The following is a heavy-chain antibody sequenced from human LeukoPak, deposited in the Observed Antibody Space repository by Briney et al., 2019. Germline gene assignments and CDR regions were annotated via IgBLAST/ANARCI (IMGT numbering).Heavy chain of an antibody. Sequence: SETLSLTCTVSGGSISSYYWSWIRQPPGKGLEWIGYIYYSGSTNYNPSLKSRVTISVDTSKNQFSLNLSSVTAADTAVYYCARAEVVGAHLRSGYFQHWGQGTLVIVSS. CDR2: IYYSGST. V-gene: IGHV4-59*12. CDR1: GGSISSYY. D-gene: IGHD1-26*01. CDR3: ARAEVVGAHLRSGYFQH. J-gene: IGHJ1*01.